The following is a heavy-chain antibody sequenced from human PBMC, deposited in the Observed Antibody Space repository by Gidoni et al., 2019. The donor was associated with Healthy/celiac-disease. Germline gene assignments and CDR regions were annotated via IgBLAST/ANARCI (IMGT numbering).Heavy chain of an antibody. D-gene: IGHD3-10*01. V-gene: IGHV3-9*01. CDR3: AKMLFGSGSYYIVR. CDR1: GFPFDDYA. Sequence: EVQLVESGGGLVQPGRSLRLSCAASGFPFDDYAMHWVRQAPGKGLEWVSGISWNSGSIGYADSVKGRFTISRDNAKNSLYLQMNSLRAEDTALYYCAKMLFGSGSYYIVRWGQGTLVTVSS. J-gene: IGHJ5*02. CDR2: ISWNSGSI.